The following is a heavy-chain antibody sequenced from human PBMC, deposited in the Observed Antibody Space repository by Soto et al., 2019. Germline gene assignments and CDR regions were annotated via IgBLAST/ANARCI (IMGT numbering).Heavy chain of an antibody. Sequence: QVQLVQSGAEIKKPGASVTISCETSGYTFSSYYVHWVRQSPGHGIEWMGIINPGGGSTRYPQNFRDRVTMTSDTTTSSVYMELKSLTSSDTAVYYGAILGSGSLLDYWGQGTLVTVSS. J-gene: IGHJ4*02. CDR2: INPGGGST. V-gene: IGHV1-46*01. CDR1: GYTFSSYY. D-gene: IGHD3-16*01. CDR3: AILGSGSLLDY.